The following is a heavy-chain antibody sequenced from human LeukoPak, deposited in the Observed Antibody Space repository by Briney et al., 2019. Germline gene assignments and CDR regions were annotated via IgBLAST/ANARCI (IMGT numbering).Heavy chain of an antibody. CDR2: ISGSGGST. D-gene: IGHD1-20*01. J-gene: IGHJ6*03. CDR3: ARDNNWNYYYYYMDV. Sequence: PGGSLRLSCAASGFTFSSYAMSWVRQAPGKGLEWVSAISGSGGSTYYADSVKGRFTISRDNSKNTLYLQMNSLRAEDTALYHCARDNNWNYYYYYMDVWGKGTTVTVSS. CDR1: GFTFSSYA. V-gene: IGHV3-23*01.